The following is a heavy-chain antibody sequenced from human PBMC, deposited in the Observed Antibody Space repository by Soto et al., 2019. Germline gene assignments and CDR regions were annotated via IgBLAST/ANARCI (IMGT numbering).Heavy chain of an antibody. V-gene: IGHV3-73*01. CDR1: GFTFSGSA. Sequence: GGSLRLSCAASGFTFSGSAMHWVRQASGKGLEWVGRIRSKANSYATAYAASVKGRFTISRDDSKNTAYLQMNSLKTEDTAVYYCTRHGAITVALKDAFDIWGQGTMVTVSS. CDR2: IRSKANSYAT. D-gene: IGHD1-20*01. J-gene: IGHJ3*02. CDR3: TRHGAITVALKDAFDI.